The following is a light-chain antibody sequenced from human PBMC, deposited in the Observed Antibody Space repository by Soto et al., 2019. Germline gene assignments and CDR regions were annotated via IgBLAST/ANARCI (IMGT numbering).Light chain of an antibody. Sequence: QSALTQPRSVSGSPGQSVTISCTGTSSDVGGYNYVSWYQQHPGKAPKLMIYDVNKRPSGVPDRFSGSKSDSTASLTISGLQAEDEADYYCCSYAGYYTVVFGGGTKLTVL. J-gene: IGLJ3*02. CDR1: SSDVGGYNY. CDR3: CSYAGYYTVV. CDR2: DVN. V-gene: IGLV2-11*01.